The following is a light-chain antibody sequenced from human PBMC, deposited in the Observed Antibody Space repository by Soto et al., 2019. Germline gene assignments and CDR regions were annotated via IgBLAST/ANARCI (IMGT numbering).Light chain of an antibody. Sequence: EIVLTQSPATLSLSPGEIATLSCRASQSISSSLAWYQQKPGQAPRLLIYDASSRATGFPARFSGSGSGTDFTLTIGSLEPEDFAVYYCQQRSEWPRTLGQGTKVDIK. V-gene: IGKV3-11*01. J-gene: IGKJ1*01. CDR2: DAS. CDR3: QQRSEWPRT. CDR1: QSISSS.